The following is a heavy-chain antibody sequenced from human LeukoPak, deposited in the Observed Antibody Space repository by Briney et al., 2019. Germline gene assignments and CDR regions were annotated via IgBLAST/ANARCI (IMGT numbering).Heavy chain of an antibody. J-gene: IGHJ6*02. Sequence: ASVKVSCKAAGYSFNNYGIAWVRQAPGQGLEWMGGIIPIFGTANYAQKFQGRVTITADESTSTAYMELSSLRSEDTAVYYCARLDEYSSSSRYYGMDVWGQGTTVTVSS. D-gene: IGHD6-6*01. CDR3: ARLDEYSSSSRYYGMDV. CDR1: GYSFNNYG. CDR2: IIPIFGTA. V-gene: IGHV1-69*13.